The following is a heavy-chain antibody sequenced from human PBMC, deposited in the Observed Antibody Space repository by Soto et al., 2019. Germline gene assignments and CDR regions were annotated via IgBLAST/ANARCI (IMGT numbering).Heavy chain of an antibody. D-gene: IGHD1-26*01. V-gene: IGHV4-59*01. CDR1: GGSISSYY. CDR2: IYYSGST. Sequence: QVQLQESGPGLVKPSETLSLTCTVSGGSISSYYWSWIRQPPGKGLEWIGYIYYSGSTNYNPSLESRVTISVDTAKNQFSLQLSSVTAADTAVYYCARGGSHNIFDYWGQGTLVTVSS. J-gene: IGHJ4*02. CDR3: ARGGSHNIFDY.